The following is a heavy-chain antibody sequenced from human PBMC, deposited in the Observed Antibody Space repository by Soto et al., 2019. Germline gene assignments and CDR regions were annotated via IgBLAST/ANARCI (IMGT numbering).Heavy chain of an antibody. V-gene: IGHV5-10-1*01. CDR3: ATSYYDFWSGYSGRYYYGMDV. CDR1: GYSFTSYW. CDR2: IDPSDSYT. Sequence: GESLKISCKGSGYSFTSYWISWVRQMPGKGLEWMGRIDPSDSYTNYSPSFQGHVTISADKSISTAYLQWSSLKASDTAMYYCATSYYDFWSGYSGRYYYGMDVWGQGTTVTVSS. J-gene: IGHJ6*02. D-gene: IGHD3-3*01.